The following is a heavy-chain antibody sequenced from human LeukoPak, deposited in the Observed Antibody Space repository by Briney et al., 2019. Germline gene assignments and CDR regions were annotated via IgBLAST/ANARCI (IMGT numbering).Heavy chain of an antibody. CDR2: IYPGDSDT. V-gene: IGHV5-51*01. CDR1: GYSFTSYW. D-gene: IGHD1-26*01. J-gene: IGHJ4*02. Sequence: GESLQISCKGSGYSFTSYWIGWVRQMPGKGLEWMGIIYPGDSDTRYSPSFQGQVTISADKSINTAYLQWSSLKASDTAMYYCARHMVYSGSYDCFDYWGQGTLVTVSS. CDR3: ARHMVYSGSYDCFDY.